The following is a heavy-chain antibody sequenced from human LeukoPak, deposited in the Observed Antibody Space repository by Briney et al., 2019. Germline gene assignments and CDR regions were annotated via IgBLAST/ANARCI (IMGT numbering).Heavy chain of an antibody. CDR3: AKDLPTSYLGY. Sequence: GGSLRLSCAASGFTFSSYWMSWVRQAPGKGLEWVANIKQDGSEKYYVDSVKGRFTISRDNSKNTLYLQMNSLRAEDTAVYYCAKDLPTSYLGYWGQGTLVTVSS. CDR2: IKQDGSEK. CDR1: GFTFSSYW. V-gene: IGHV3-7*01. J-gene: IGHJ4*02. D-gene: IGHD2-2*01.